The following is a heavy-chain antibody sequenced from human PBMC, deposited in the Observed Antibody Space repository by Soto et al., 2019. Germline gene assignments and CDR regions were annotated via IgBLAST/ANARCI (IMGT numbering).Heavy chain of an antibody. D-gene: IGHD6-19*01. CDR3: ARGAPAIAVAGTRDWYFDL. Sequence: QLQLQESGSGLVKPSQTLSLTCAVSGGSISSGGYSWSWIRQPPGKGLEWIGYIYHSGSTYYNPSLKSRVTISVDRSKNQFSLKLSSVTAADTAVYYCARGAPAIAVAGTRDWYFDLWGRGTLVTVSS. CDR2: IYHSGST. J-gene: IGHJ2*01. CDR1: GGSISSGGYS. V-gene: IGHV4-30-2*01.